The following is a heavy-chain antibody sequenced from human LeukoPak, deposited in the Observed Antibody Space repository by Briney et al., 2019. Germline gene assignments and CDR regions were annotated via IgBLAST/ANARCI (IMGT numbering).Heavy chain of an antibody. Sequence: ASVKVSCKATGYTFTSYGISWVRQAPGQGLEWMGWISSNSDNTNYAQKLQGRITMTTDTSTSTAYMELRSLRSDDTALYFCARDWGSIKVIADYWGQGTLVTVSS. V-gene: IGHV1-18*01. CDR3: ARDWGSIKVIADY. CDR2: ISSNSDNT. D-gene: IGHD7-27*01. J-gene: IGHJ4*02. CDR1: GYTFTSYG.